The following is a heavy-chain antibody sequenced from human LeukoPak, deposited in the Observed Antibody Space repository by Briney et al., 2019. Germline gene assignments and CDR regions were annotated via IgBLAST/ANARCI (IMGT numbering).Heavy chain of an antibody. CDR1: GFTFSVAW. CDR3: TSHQLGDSRGK. D-gene: IGHD3-10*01. Sequence: GSLRLSCAASGFTFSVAWMTWVRQAPGKGLEWVGRIKSKTDGGTTDYAAPVKGRFTISRDDSKNTLYLQMNSLKTEDTAVYYCTSHQLGDSRGKWGQGTLVTVSS. CDR2: IKSKTDGGTT. V-gene: IGHV3-15*01. J-gene: IGHJ4*02.